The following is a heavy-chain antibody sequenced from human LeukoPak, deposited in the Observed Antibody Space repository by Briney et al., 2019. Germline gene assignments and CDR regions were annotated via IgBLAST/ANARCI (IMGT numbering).Heavy chain of an antibody. CDR1: RYTFTSYD. D-gene: IGHD1-1*01. J-gene: IGHJ3*02. Sequence: GASVKVSCKASRYTFTSYDINWVREAAGQGLEWMGWMNPNTGRTGFAQKFQGRLTMTRDTSISTAYMELSSLRSEDTAVYYCTRVRNSNNWWGPFDIWGQGTMVTVSS. CDR3: TRVRNSNNWWGPFDI. V-gene: IGHV1-8*01. CDR2: MNPNTGRT.